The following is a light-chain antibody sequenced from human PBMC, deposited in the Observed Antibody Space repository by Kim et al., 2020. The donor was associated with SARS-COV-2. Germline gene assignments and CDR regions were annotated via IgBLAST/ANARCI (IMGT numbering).Light chain of an antibody. J-gene: IGLJ3*02. V-gene: IGLV1-40*01. CDR2: GNS. CDR1: SSNIGAGYD. Sequence: QSVLTQPPSVSGAPGQRVTIPCTGSSSNIGAGYDVHWYQQLPGTAPKLLIYGNSNRPSRVPDRISGSKSGTSASLANPGLQAEDEADYYCQSYDSSLSGWVFGGGPQLTVL. CDR3: QSYDSSLSGWV.